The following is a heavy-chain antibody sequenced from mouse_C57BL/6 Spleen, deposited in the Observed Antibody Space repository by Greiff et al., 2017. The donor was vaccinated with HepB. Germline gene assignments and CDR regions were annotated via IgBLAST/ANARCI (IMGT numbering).Heavy chain of an antibody. Sequence: EVQVVESGGGLVKPGGSLKLSCAASGFTFSSYAMSWVRQTPEKRLEWVATISDGGSYTYYPDNVKGRFTISRDNAKNNLYLQMSHLKSEDTAMYYCAREWPHFDYWGQGTTLTVSS. CDR1: GFTFSSYA. CDR2: ISDGGSYT. CDR3: AREWPHFDY. J-gene: IGHJ2*01. V-gene: IGHV5-4*01.